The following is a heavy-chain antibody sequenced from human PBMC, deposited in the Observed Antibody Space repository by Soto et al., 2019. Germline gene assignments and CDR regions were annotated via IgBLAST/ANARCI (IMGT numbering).Heavy chain of an antibody. CDR3: ARGGSGSYFWYFDL. CDR2: ISSSSSTL. D-gene: IGHD1-26*01. V-gene: IGHV3-48*03. CDR1: GFTLSRYE. J-gene: IGHJ2*01. Sequence: PGGSLRLSCADSGFTLSRYEMNWVRQAPGKGLEWVSYISSSSSTLYYADSVKGRFTISRDNAKNSLYLQMNSLRAEDTAVYYCARGGSGSYFWYFDLWGRGTLVTVSS.